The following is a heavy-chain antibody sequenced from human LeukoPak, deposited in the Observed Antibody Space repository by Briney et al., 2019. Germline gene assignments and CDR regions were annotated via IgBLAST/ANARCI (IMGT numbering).Heavy chain of an antibody. CDR1: GFTFGDYY. Sequence: NPGGSLGLSCAASGFTFGDYYMSWIRQAPGKGLEWVSYISNSGNNIKEADSVKGRFTISRNNPQNSLFLQMTSLRAEDTAVYYCARYRVITNDYFDYWGQGTLVTVSS. J-gene: IGHJ4*02. V-gene: IGHV3-11*01. CDR3: ARYRVITNDYFDY. CDR2: ISNSGNNI. D-gene: IGHD3-16*01.